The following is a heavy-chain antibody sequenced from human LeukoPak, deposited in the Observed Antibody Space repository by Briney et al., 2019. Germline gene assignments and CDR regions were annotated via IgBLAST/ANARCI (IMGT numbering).Heavy chain of an antibody. Sequence: GSSVKVSCKASGGIFSSDGISWVRQAPGQGLEWMGWISAYNGNTNYAQKLQGRVTMTTDTSTSTAYMELRSLRSDDTAVYYCARQTRLERRTNDAFDIWGQGTMVTVSS. J-gene: IGHJ3*02. CDR1: GGIFSSDG. V-gene: IGHV1-18*01. CDR2: ISAYNGNT. CDR3: ARQTRLERRTNDAFDI. D-gene: IGHD1-1*01.